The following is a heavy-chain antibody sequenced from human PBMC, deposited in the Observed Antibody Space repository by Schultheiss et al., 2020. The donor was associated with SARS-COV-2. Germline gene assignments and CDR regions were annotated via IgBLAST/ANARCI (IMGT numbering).Heavy chain of an antibody. J-gene: IGHJ3*02. Sequence: ASVKVSCKASGYTFTSYGISWVRQAPGQGLEWMGWINPNSGGTNYAQKFQGRVTMTRDTSISTAYMELRSLRSDDTAVYYCARTYYYDSSGYYYGASAFDIWGQGTMVTVSS. V-gene: IGHV1-2*02. CDR3: ARTYYYDSSGYYYGASAFDI. CDR1: GYTFTSYG. CDR2: INPNSGGT. D-gene: IGHD3-22*01.